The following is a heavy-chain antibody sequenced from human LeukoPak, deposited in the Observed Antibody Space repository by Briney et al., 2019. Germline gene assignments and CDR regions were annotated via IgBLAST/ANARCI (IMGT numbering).Heavy chain of an antibody. D-gene: IGHD4-23*01. CDR2: MYPWGSA. Sequence: GGSLRLSCAASGFTLNPNDMNWVRQAPGKGLEWGSIMYPWGSAFYTDYVMGRFNVTRDESKNMMFLRTNTRRPDDTALFYCVRQGGGDNCRWGQGALVTVSS. CDR1: GFTLNPND. V-gene: IGHV3-66*02. CDR3: VRQGGGDNCR. J-gene: IGHJ4*01.